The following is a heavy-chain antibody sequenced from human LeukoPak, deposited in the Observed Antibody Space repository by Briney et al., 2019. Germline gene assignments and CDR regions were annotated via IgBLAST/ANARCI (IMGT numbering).Heavy chain of an antibody. V-gene: IGHV3-23*01. Sequence: QPGGSLRLSCAASGFTFSSYAMSWVRHAPGKGLEWVSAISGSGGNTYYADSVKGRFTISRDNSKNTLYLQMNSLRAEDTAVYYCAKDLWLEAYYFDYWGQGTLVTVSS. CDR3: AKDLWLEAYYFDY. D-gene: IGHD6-19*01. J-gene: IGHJ4*02. CDR1: GFTFSSYA. CDR2: ISGSGGNT.